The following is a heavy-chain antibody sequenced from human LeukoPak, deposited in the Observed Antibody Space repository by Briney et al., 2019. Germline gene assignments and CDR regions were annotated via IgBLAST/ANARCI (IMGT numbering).Heavy chain of an antibody. CDR1: GASISNSNW. Sequence: SETLSLTCAVAGASISNSNWWTWVRQPPGKGLEWIGEIYHSGSTNYKPSLKSRATISVDKAKNQFSLKLSSVTAADTAVYYCASRAPRDNFNRYLPIDYWGQGTLVTVSS. CDR2: IYHSGST. CDR3: ASRAPRDNFNRYLPIDY. V-gene: IGHV4-4*02. J-gene: IGHJ4*02. D-gene: IGHD1-20*01.